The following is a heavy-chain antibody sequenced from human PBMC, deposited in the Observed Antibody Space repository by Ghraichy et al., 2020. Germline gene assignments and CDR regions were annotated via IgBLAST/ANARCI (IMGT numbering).Heavy chain of an antibody. J-gene: IGHJ4*02. CDR3: AREAFTQLWLHFVDY. D-gene: IGHD5-18*01. Sequence: LEWIGYIYYSGSTYYNPYLKSRVTISVDTSKTHVSLKLSSVTAADTAVYYGAREAFTQLWLHFVDYWGQ. V-gene: IGHV4-31*02. CDR2: IYYSGST.